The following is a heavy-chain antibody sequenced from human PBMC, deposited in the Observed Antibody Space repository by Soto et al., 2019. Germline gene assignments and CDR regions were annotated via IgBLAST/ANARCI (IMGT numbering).Heavy chain of an antibody. Sequence: QVQLVQSGAEVKKPGSSVKVSCKASGGTFSSYAISWVRQAPGQGLEWMGGIIPIFGTANYAQKFQGRVTITADESTSTAYMELSSLRSEDTAVYYCASTVDRDKWIQPNIEFNWFDPWGQGTLVTVSS. CDR3: ASTVDRDKWIQPNIEFNWFDP. V-gene: IGHV1-69*12. J-gene: IGHJ5*02. D-gene: IGHD5-18*01. CDR2: IIPIFGTA. CDR1: GGTFSSYA.